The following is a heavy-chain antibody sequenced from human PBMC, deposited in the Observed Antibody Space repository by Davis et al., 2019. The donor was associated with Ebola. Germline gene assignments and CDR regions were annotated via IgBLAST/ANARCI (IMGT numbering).Heavy chain of an antibody. V-gene: IGHV4-59*01. Sequence: AGSLRLSCTVSGGSIMSYYWSWFRQPPGKGLEWLGYTYYSGNTNYNPALKSRVTMSVETSKNQFSLKLSSVTAADTAVYYCASGNYGDYSVLYYYNMDVWGQGTTVTVSS. CDR1: GGSIMSYY. D-gene: IGHD4-17*01. CDR3: ASGNYGDYSVLYYYNMDV. J-gene: IGHJ6*02. CDR2: TYYSGNT.